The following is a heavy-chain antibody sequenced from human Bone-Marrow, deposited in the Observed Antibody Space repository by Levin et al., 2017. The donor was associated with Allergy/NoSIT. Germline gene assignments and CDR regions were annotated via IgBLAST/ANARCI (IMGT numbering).Heavy chain of an antibody. CDR2: IYYSGST. Sequence: SETLSLTCTVSGGSISSGGYYWSWIRQHPGKGLEWIGYIYYSGSTYYNPSLKSRVTISVDTSKNQFSLKLSSVTAADTAVYYCARAPGWNDVNGSDYYYDGMDVWGQGTTVTVSS. CDR1: GGSISSGGYY. J-gene: IGHJ6*02. CDR3: ARAPGWNDVNGSDYYYDGMDV. D-gene: IGHD1-1*01. V-gene: IGHV4-31*03.